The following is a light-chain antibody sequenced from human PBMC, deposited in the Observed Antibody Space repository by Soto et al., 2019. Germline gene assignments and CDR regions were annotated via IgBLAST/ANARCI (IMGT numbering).Light chain of an antibody. CDR2: DAS. J-gene: IGKJ3*01. CDR3: QQRSNGPPFS. Sequence: EIVLTQSPATLSLSPGERATLSCRASQSVSSYLAWYQQKPGQAPRLLIYDASNRATGIPARFSGSGSGTDFTLTISSLEPEVFAVYYCQQRSNGPPFSFGPGPKVNIK. V-gene: IGKV3-11*01. CDR1: QSVSSY.